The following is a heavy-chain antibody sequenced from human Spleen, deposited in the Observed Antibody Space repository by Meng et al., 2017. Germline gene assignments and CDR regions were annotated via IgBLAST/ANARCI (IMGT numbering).Heavy chain of an antibody. D-gene: IGHD2-15*01. CDR3: ARGGGCSGGSCYPIDY. CDR1: GGSVSSSSYY. V-gene: IGHV4-31*03. J-gene: IGHJ4*02. CDR2: IYYSGST. Sequence: QVQPQESGPGLGRPSGTLSRPCTGSGGSVSSSSYYWTWVRQHPGKGLEWIGYIYYSGSTYHNPSLKSRVSISVDTSKNQFSLRLSSVTAADTAVYYCARGGGCSGGSCYPIDYWGQGTLVTVSS.